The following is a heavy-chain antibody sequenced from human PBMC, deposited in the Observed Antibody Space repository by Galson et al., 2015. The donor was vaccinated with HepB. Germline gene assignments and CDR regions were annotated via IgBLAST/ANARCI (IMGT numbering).Heavy chain of an antibody. CDR3: ATTSGATMEHADYIGH. Sequence: SVKVSCKASGYTFSNYAITWVRQAPGQGLEWMGWISPYSGNTIYEQKFQGRLTMTTDTPSTTAYIELRSLRSDNTAVYYCATTSGATMEHADYIGHWGQGTLVTVSS. D-gene: IGHD5-12*01. CDR2: ISPYSGNT. CDR1: GYTFSNYA. V-gene: IGHV1-18*04. J-gene: IGHJ4*02.